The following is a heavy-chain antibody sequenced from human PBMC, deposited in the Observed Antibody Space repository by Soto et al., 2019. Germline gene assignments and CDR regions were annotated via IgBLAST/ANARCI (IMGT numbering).Heavy chain of an antibody. Sequence: QVQLVQSGGEVKKPGASVKVSCKASAYTFTNYVISWVRQAPGQGLEWMGWISAYNGNINYAQKFRGRVIITTDTSTSSAYLEVRSLRSDDTAVYYCARSGSSWNIREFDSLGQGTMVTVSS. J-gene: IGHJ4*02. CDR3: ARSGSSWNIREFDS. V-gene: IGHV1-18*01. CDR2: ISAYNGNI. CDR1: AYTFTNYV. D-gene: IGHD6-13*01.